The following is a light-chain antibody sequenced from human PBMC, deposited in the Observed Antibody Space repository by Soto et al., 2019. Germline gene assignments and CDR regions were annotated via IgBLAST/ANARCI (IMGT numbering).Light chain of an antibody. Sequence: IQMTQSPSTLSSSLGDRVTITWRASQSVSGWLAWYQQKPGKAPKLLSYDASTLESGVPSRSSGSGSGTDFTLTISCLQSEDFATYYCQQYYSYPLTFGQGTDWRL. CDR3: QQYYSYPLT. CDR2: DAS. CDR1: QSVSGW. V-gene: IGKV1-5*01. J-gene: IGKJ5*01.